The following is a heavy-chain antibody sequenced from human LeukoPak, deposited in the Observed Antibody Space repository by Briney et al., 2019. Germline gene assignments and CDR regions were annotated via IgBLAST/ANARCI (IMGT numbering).Heavy chain of an antibody. CDR1: GFTFSSYS. CDR2: ISSSSSTI. Sequence: QPGGSLRLSCAASGFTFSSYSMNWVRQAPGKGLEWVSYISSSSSTIYYADSAKGRFTISRDNAKNSLYLQMNSLRAEDTAVYYCARSLVAARRELAFDIWGQGTMVTVSS. J-gene: IGHJ3*02. D-gene: IGHD6-6*01. CDR3: ARSLVAARRELAFDI. V-gene: IGHV3-48*01.